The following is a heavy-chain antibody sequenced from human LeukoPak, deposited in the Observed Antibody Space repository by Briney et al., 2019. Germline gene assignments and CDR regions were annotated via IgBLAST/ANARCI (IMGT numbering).Heavy chain of an antibody. CDR2: IYYSGST. Sequence: SETLSLTCTVSGGSISSYYWSWIRQPPGKGLEWIGSIYYSGSTYYNPSLKSRVTISVDTSKNQFSLKLSSVTAADTAVYYCARCGYSSGSFDYWGQGTLVTVSS. J-gene: IGHJ4*01. CDR1: GGSISSYY. CDR3: ARCGYSSGSFDY. V-gene: IGHV4-59*12. D-gene: IGHD6-19*01.